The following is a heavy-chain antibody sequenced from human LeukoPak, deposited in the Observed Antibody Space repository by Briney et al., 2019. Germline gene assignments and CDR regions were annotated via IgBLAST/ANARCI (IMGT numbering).Heavy chain of an antibody. J-gene: IGHJ3*02. CDR2: IGTAGDT. Sequence: GGSLRLSCAASGFTFSSYDMHWVRQATGKGLEWVSAIGTAGDTYYPGSVKGRFTISRENAKNSLYLQMNGLRAGDTAVYHCARGQGRATVTTFFAVAGGAFDIWGQGTMVTVSS. V-gene: IGHV3-13*01. CDR1: GFTFSSYD. CDR3: ARGQGRATVTTFFAVAGGAFDI. D-gene: IGHD4-17*01.